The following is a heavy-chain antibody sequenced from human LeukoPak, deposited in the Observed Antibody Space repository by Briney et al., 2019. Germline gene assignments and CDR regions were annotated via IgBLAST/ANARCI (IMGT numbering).Heavy chain of an antibody. Sequence: GGSLRLSCAASGFTFDDYGMSWVRQAPGKGLEWVSGINWNGGSTDYADSVRGRFTISRDNAKNSPYLQMHSLRAEDTALYYCARVRYCTGDNCYSVDFDSWGQGTLVTVSS. CDR3: ARVRYCTGDNCYSVDFDS. D-gene: IGHD2-15*01. CDR2: INWNGGST. V-gene: IGHV3-20*04. CDR1: GFTFDDYG. J-gene: IGHJ4*02.